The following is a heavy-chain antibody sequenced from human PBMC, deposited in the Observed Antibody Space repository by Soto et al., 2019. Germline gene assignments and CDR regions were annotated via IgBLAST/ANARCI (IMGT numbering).Heavy chain of an antibody. CDR1: GASISGGDYY. V-gene: IGHV4-30-4*01. CDR3: ARATYDSSTYYLDS. D-gene: IGHD3-22*01. Sequence: QVQLQESGPGLVKPSQTLSLTCTVSGASISGGDYYWTWIRQPPGKGLEWIGSIYYTGNSYYNPSLKTRVSLSVDPSNDQFSLRLSSVTAADTAVYYCARATYDSSTYYLDSWGQGTLVTVSA. J-gene: IGHJ4*02. CDR2: IYYTGNS.